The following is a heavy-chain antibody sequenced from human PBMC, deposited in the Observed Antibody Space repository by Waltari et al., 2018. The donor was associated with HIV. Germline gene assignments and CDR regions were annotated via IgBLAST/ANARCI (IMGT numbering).Heavy chain of an antibody. V-gene: IGHV4-39*01. CDR1: GGPIRSSSYY. CDR3: ARRLSYGDYAFDI. CDR2: IYYSGST. D-gene: IGHD4-17*01. Sequence: QLQLQESGPGLVKPSETLSLPCPVPGGPIRSSSYYWGWIRQPPGKGLEWIVSIYYSGSTYYNPSLKSRVTISVDTSKNQFSLKLSSVTAADTAVYYCARRLSYGDYAFDIWGQGTMVTVSS. J-gene: IGHJ3*02.